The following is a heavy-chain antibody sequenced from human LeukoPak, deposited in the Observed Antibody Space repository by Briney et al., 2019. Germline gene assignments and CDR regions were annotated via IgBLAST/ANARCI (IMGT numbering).Heavy chain of an antibody. J-gene: IGHJ4*02. Sequence: GGSLRLSCAASRFTFSSYEMNWVRQAPGKGLEWVSGITASGDRTFYGDSVRGRFTMSRDNSKNTVYLQMNSLRVDDTAVYYCARRDIVVVVSASDYWGQGTLVTVSS. V-gene: IGHV3-23*01. CDR1: RFTFSSYE. D-gene: IGHD2-15*01. CDR2: ITASGDRT. CDR3: ARRDIVVVVSASDY.